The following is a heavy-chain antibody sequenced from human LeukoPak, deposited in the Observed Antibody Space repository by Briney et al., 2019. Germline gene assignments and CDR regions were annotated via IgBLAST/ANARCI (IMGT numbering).Heavy chain of an antibody. Sequence: SETLSLTCAVSGGSISSGGYSWSWIRQPPGKGLEWIGYIYHSGSTYYNPSLKSRVTISVDRSKNQFSLKLSSVTAADTAVYYCARVSRGQLGTWGQGTLVTVSS. CDR3: ARVSRGQLGT. J-gene: IGHJ5*02. CDR1: GGSISSGGYS. CDR2: IYHSGST. D-gene: IGHD1-1*01. V-gene: IGHV4-30-2*01.